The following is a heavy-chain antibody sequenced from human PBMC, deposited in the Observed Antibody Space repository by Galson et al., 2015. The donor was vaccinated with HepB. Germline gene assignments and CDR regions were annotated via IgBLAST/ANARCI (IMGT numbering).Heavy chain of an antibody. CDR2: INPNSGGT. Sequence: SVKVSCKASGYTFTGYYMHWVRQAPGQGLEWMGWINPNSGGTNYAQKFQGWVTMTRDTSISTAYMELSRLRSDDTAVYYCAREDSSSREVGAFDIWGQGTMVTVSS. J-gene: IGHJ3*02. CDR3: AREDSSSREVGAFDI. D-gene: IGHD6-13*01. CDR1: GYTFTGYY. V-gene: IGHV1-2*04.